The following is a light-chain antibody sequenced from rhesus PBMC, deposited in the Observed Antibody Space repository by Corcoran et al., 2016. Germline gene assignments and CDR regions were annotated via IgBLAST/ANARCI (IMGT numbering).Light chain of an antibody. CDR1: QSLLHSNGYTY. CDR3: LQDIQLPYS. Sequence: DIVMTQTPLSLPVTPGEPASISCRSSQSLLHSNGYTYLFWYLQKPGHSPQLLIYLGSNRASGVPERFSGSGSGTDFTLKISRVEAEDVGVYYCLQDIQLPYSFGQGTKVEIK. V-gene: IGKV2-78*01. J-gene: IGKJ2*01. CDR2: LGS.